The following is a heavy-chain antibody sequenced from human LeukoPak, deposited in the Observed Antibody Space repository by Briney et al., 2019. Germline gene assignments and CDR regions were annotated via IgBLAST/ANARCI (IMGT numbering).Heavy chain of an antibody. CDR3: ARVREQWLTHDAFDI. V-gene: IGHV3-30*03. J-gene: IGHJ3*02. CDR1: GFTFSSYA. CDR2: TSYDGSNK. D-gene: IGHD6-19*01. Sequence: PGGSLRLSCAASGFTFSSYAMHWVRQAPGKGLEWVAVTSYDGSNKYYADSVKGRFTISRDSSKNTLYLQMNSLRPEDTAVYYCARVREQWLTHDAFDIWGQGTMVTVSS.